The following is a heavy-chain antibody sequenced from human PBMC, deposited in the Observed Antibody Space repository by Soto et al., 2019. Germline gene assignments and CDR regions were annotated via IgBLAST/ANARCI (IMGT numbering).Heavy chain of an antibody. J-gene: IGHJ4*02. CDR2: IYWDADK. D-gene: IGHD3-3*01. CDR1: GFSLTTSGVG. CDR3: AHRVLRTVFGLVTTTAIYFDF. V-gene: IGHV2-5*02. Sequence: QITLNESGPTVVRPTETLTLTCSFSGFSLTTSGVGVGWIRQSPGKAPEWLALIYWDADKRYSASLKSRLTITKDTSKNQVVLTVSDLDPTDTATYYCAHRVLRTVFGLVTTTAIYFDFWGQGTPVAVSS.